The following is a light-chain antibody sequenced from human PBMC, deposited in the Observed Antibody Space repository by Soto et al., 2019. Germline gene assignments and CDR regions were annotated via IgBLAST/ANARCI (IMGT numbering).Light chain of an antibody. J-gene: IGKJ5*01. V-gene: IGKV3-11*01. CDR3: QQGGNWPLT. Sequence: EIVLTQSPATLSLSPGEGATVACRASQSVSSHLAWYQQKRGQAPRLLIYDASSRASGIPARFSGRGSGTDFTLTISYIEPEDFAIYYCQQGGNWPLTFGQGTRLEIK. CDR2: DAS. CDR1: QSVSSH.